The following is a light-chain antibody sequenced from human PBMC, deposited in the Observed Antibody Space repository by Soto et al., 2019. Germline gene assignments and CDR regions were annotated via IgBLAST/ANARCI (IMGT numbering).Light chain of an antibody. CDR1: QSVSSY. V-gene: IGKV3-11*01. Sequence: PGERATLSCRASQSVSSYFAWYQQKPGQAPRLLIYDASTRAAGIPAGFSGSGSGTDFTLTISSLEPEDFAVYYCQQRSDWPLTFGGGTKVDIK. CDR3: QQRSDWPLT. CDR2: DAS. J-gene: IGKJ4*01.